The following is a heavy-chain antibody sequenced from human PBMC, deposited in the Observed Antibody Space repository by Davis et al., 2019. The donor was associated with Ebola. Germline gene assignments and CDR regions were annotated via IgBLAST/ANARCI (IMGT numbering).Heavy chain of an antibody. CDR1: GGTFSSYA. CDR2: INPRGGST. Sequence: ASVKVSCKASGGTFSSYAISWVRQAPGQGLEWMGIINPRGGSTTYAQKFQGRVTMTRDTSTNTVYMEVNSLRSEDTAVYYCARDGPDYYGLDVWGQGTTVTVSS. J-gene: IGHJ6*02. V-gene: IGHV1-46*01. CDR3: ARDGPDYYGLDV.